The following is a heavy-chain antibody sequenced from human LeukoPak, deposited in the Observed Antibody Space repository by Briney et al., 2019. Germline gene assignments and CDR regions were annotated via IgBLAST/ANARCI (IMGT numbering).Heavy chain of an antibody. D-gene: IGHD6-19*01. CDR3: AKALSIAVAGFDY. Sequence: QPGGSLRLSCAASGFTFSSYEMNWVRQAPGKGLEWVSYISSSGSTIYYADSVKGRFTISRDNAKNSLYLQMNSLRAEDTAVYYCAKALSIAVAGFDYWGQGTLVTVSS. CDR1: GFTFSSYE. V-gene: IGHV3-48*03. J-gene: IGHJ4*02. CDR2: ISSSGSTI.